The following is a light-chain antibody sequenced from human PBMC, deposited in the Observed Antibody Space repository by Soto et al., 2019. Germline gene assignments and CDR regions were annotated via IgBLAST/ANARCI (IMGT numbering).Light chain of an antibody. J-gene: IGLJ1*01. Sequence: HSVRNQPAPGSGAPGQSITLPFTGNSSDVGGYNYVSWYQQQPGKAPKFMIYDVTNRPSGVSNRFSGSKSGNTASLTISGLQAEDEADYYCCSYTTSNTRQIVFGTGTKVTVL. CDR1: SSDVGGYNY. CDR3: CSYTTSNTRQIV. CDR2: DVT. V-gene: IGLV2-14*01.